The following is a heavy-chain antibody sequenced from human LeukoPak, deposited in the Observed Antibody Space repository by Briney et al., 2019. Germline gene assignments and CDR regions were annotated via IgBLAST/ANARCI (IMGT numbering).Heavy chain of an antibody. CDR1: GFTFSNAW. CDR2: IKSKTDGGTT. J-gene: IGHJ6*03. V-gene: IGHV3-15*01. Sequence: KAGGSLRLSCAASGFTFSNAWMSWVRQAPGKGLEWVGRIKSKTDGGTTDYAAPVKGRFTISRDDSKNTLYLQMNSLKTEDTAVYYCTTETSGWYTYYYYYMDVWGKGTTVTISS. CDR3: TTETSGWYTYYYYYMDV. D-gene: IGHD6-19*01.